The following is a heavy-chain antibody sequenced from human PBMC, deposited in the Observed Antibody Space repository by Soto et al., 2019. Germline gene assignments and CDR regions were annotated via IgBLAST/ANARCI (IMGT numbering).Heavy chain of an antibody. CDR3: ARTQYSYGYI. Sequence: XVKVYCKASGYTFTSYDINWVRQATGQGLEWMGWMNPNSDNAGYAQKFQGRVTMTRNTSISTAYMELSSLRSEDTVVYYCARTQYSYGYIWGQGTLVTVSS. V-gene: IGHV1-8*01. CDR2: MNPNSDNA. J-gene: IGHJ4*02. D-gene: IGHD5-18*01. CDR1: GYTFTSYD.